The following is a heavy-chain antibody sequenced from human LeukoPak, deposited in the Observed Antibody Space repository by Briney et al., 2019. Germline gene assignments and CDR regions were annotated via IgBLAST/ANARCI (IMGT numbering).Heavy chain of an antibody. CDR3: AKDGYDSSGYYNPHDWLDP. Sequence: GGSLRLSCAASGFTLSTFAMTWVRQTPGKGLEWVSATSGSGDSTYYADSVKGRFTISRDNSKNTLYLQMNSLRAEDTAVYYCAKDGYDSSGYYNPHDWLDPWGQGTLVTVSS. CDR1: GFTLSTFA. D-gene: IGHD3-22*01. V-gene: IGHV3-23*01. J-gene: IGHJ5*02. CDR2: TSGSGDST.